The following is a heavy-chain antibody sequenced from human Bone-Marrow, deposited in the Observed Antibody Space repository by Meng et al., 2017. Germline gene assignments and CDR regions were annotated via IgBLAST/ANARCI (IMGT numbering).Heavy chain of an antibody. J-gene: IGHJ3*02. D-gene: IGHD6-19*01. V-gene: IGHV3-48*03. Sequence: GGSLRLSCAASGFIFSSYELNWVRQAPGKGLEWVSYISSSGSTIYYADSVKGRFTISRDNAKNSLYLQMNCLRAEETAVYYCARVDSSGWYGHFGALDIWGQGTMVTVSS. CDR2: ISSSGSTI. CDR3: ARVDSSGWYGHFGALDI. CDR1: GFIFSSYE.